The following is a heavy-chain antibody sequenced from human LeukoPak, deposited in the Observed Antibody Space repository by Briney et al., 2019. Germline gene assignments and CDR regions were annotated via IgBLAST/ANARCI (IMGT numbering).Heavy chain of an antibody. V-gene: IGHV4-59*08. J-gene: IGHJ4*02. Sequence: SETVSLTCTVSGGSISSYYWSCIRQPPGKGLEWIGYIYYSGSTNYNPSLKSRVTISVDTSKNQFSLKLSSVTAADTAVYYCASSYYYDSSGYYPDWGQGTLVTVSS. CDR1: GGSISSYY. CDR3: ASSYYYDSSGYYPD. D-gene: IGHD3-22*01. CDR2: IYYSGST.